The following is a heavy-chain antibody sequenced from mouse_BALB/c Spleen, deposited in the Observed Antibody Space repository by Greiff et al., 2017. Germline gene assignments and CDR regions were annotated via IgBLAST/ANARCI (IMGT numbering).Heavy chain of an antibody. CDR3: VRNSAAYGGGAMDD. CDR1: GFSLTSYG. D-gene: IGHD1-1*01. CDR2: IWSGGST. J-gene: IGHJ4*01. Sequence: VMLLESGPGLVQPSQSLSITCTVSGFSLTSYGVHWVRQSPGKGLEWLGVIWSGGSTDYNAAFISRLSISKDNSKSQVFFKMNSLQADDTAIYYCVRNSAAYGGGAMDDWGQGTSVTVSS. V-gene: IGHV2-2-2*01.